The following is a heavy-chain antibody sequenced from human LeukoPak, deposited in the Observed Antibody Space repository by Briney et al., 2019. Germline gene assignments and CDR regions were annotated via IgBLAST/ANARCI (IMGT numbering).Heavy chain of an antibody. D-gene: IGHD6-13*01. CDR2: INHSGST. Sequence: PSETLSLTCAVYGGSFSGYYWSWIRQPPGKGLEWIGEINHSGSTNYNPPLKSRVTISVDTSKNQFSLKLSSVTAADTAVYYCARVDDKYSSSWRVFDYWGQGTLVTVSS. CDR3: ARVDDKYSSSWRVFDY. CDR1: GGSFSGYY. V-gene: IGHV4-34*01. J-gene: IGHJ4*02.